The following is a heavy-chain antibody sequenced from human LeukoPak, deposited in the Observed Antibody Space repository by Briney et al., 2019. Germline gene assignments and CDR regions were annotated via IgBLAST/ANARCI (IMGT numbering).Heavy chain of an antibody. J-gene: IGHJ4*02. CDR3: ARPSPF. Sequence: GGSLSLSCASSGFISKDQDMNWVRQAPGKGLEWVSYISSSGTTIYYADSVKGRFTIPRDNAKNSLFLQMNSLRAEDTAVYYSARPSPFWSQGTLVTASS. CDR2: ISSSGTTI. V-gene: IGHV3-48*03. CDR1: GFISKDQD.